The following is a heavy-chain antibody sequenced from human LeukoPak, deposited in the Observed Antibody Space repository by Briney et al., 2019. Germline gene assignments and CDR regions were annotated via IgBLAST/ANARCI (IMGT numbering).Heavy chain of an antibody. CDR1: GFTFDDYA. D-gene: IGHD6-19*01. Sequence: GGSLRLSCAASGFTFDDYAMHWVRQAPGKGLEWVSGISWNSGSIGYADSVKGRFTISRDNAKNSLYLQMNSLRAEGTALYYCAKGSLYSSGWFFDYWGQGTLVTVSS. J-gene: IGHJ4*02. CDR3: AKGSLYSSGWFFDY. V-gene: IGHV3-9*01. CDR2: ISWNSGSI.